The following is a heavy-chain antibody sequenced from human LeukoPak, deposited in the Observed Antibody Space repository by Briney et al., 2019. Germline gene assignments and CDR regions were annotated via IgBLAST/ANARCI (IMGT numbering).Heavy chain of an antibody. CDR1: GGSISSGGYY. CDR3: ARSIRWAKFDP. J-gene: IGHJ5*02. CDR2: IYYSGST. V-gene: IGHV4-31*03. D-gene: IGHD4-23*01. Sequence: SQTLSLTCTVSGGSISSGGYYWSWIRQHPGKGLEWIGYIYYSGSTYYNPSLKSRVTISVGTSKNQFSLKLSSVTAADTAVYYCARSIRWAKFDPWGQGTLVTVSS.